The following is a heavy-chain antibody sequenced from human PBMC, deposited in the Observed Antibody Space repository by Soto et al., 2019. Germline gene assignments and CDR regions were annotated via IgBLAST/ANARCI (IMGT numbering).Heavy chain of an antibody. CDR1: GGSISSNTYY. CDR3: ARRTAWYYFDY. J-gene: IGHJ4*02. CDR2: IYYSGST. Sequence: ETLSLTCTVSGGSISSNTYYWGWIRQPPGKGLEWIGRIYYSGSTYYNPSLKSRVTISVDTSKNQFSLNLSSVTAADTAVYYCARRTAWYYFDYWGQGTLVTVSS. V-gene: IGHV4-39*01. D-gene: IGHD5-18*01.